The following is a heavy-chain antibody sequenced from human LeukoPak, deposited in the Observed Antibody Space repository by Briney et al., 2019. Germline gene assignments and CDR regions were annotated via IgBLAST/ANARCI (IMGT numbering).Heavy chain of an antibody. D-gene: IGHD6-13*01. CDR2: IKQDGSEK. Sequence: GGSLRLSCAASGFTFSSCWMSWVRQAPGKGLEWVANIKQDGSEKYYVDSVKGRFTISRDNAKNSLYLHLNSLRAEDTAVYYCAREGITATADYWGQGNLIIVSS. CDR3: AREGITATADY. J-gene: IGHJ4*02. CDR1: GFTFSSCW. V-gene: IGHV3-7*01.